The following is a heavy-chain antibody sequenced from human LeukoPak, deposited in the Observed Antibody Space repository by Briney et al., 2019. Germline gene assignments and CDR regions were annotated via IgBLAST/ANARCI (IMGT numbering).Heavy chain of an antibody. CDR2: ISSIGSAI. V-gene: IGHV3-48*03. CDR1: GFTFSSYE. J-gene: IGHJ6*03. Sequence: QPGGSLRLSCAASGFTFSSYEMNWVRQAPGKGLEWVSYISSIGSAIYYADSVKGRFTISRDNAKNSLYLQMNSLRAEDTAVYYCAGGISGYDFYYFYYMDVWGKGTTVTVSS. CDR3: AGGISGYDFYYFYYMDV. D-gene: IGHD5-12*01.